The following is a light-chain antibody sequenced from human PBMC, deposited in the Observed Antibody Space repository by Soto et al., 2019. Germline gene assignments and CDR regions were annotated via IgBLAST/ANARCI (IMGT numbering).Light chain of an antibody. CDR3: QQYYHWPRT. CDR1: QSVNSN. V-gene: IGKV3-15*01. J-gene: IGKJ1*01. CDR2: EAS. Sequence: VMTQSPGTLSVSPGETATLSCRASQSVNSNLAWYQQKPGQAPSLLIYEASTRAAGIPAKFSGSGSGTEFTLTISSLQSEDFAVYFCQQYYHWPRTFGQGTKVEIK.